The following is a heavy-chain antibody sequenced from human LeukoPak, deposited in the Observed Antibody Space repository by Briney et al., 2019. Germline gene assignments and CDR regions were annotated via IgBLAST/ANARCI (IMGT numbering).Heavy chain of an antibody. CDR1: GYTFTSYD. CDR2: IIPIFGTA. V-gene: IGHV1-69*13. Sequence: ASEKVSCKASGYTFTSYDINWVRQATGQGLEWMGGIIPIFGTANYAQKFQGRVTITADESTSTAYMELSSLRSEDTAVYYCASARESDGLGIGDAFDIWGQGTMVTVSS. J-gene: IGHJ3*02. CDR3: ASARESDGLGIGDAFDI. D-gene: IGHD1-26*01.